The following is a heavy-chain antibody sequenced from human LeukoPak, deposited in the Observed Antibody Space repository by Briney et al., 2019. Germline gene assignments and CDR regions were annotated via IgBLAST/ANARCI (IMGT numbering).Heavy chain of an antibody. V-gene: IGHV4-61*02. D-gene: IGHD2-2*01. CDR2: IYTSGST. J-gene: IGHJ5*02. CDR1: GGSISSGSYY. CDR3: ARGSSTSFDP. Sequence: SQTLSLTCTVSGGSISSGSYYWSWIRQPAGKGLEWIGCIYTSGSTNYNPSLKSRVTISVDTSKNQFSLKLSSVTAADTAVYYCARGSSTSFDPWGQGTLVTVSS.